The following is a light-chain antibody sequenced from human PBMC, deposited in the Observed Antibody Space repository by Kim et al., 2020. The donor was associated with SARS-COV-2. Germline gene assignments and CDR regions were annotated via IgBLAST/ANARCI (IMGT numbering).Light chain of an antibody. CDR3: QQSYSTPPLT. V-gene: IGKV1-39*01. Sequence: SVGDRFTITCRASQSISSYLNWYQQKPGKAPKLLIYAASSLQSGVPSRFSGSGSGTDFTLTISSLQPEDFATYYCQQSYSTPPLTFGGGTKVDIK. CDR1: QSISSY. J-gene: IGKJ4*01. CDR2: AAS.